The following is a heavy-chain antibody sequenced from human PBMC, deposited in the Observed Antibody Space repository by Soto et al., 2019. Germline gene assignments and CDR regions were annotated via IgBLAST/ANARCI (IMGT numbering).Heavy chain of an antibody. CDR2: INNDGSST. V-gene: IGHV3-74*01. CDR1: GFTLSSYW. J-gene: IGHJ4*02. CDR3: TRGALDTPMVDDY. Sequence: GGSLRLSCAASGFTLSSYWMHLVRRAPGKGLVWVSRINNDGSSTTYADSVQGRFTISRDNTKNTLYLQMNSLRTEDTAVYYCTRGALDTPMVDDYWGQGTMVTVSS. D-gene: IGHD5-18*01.